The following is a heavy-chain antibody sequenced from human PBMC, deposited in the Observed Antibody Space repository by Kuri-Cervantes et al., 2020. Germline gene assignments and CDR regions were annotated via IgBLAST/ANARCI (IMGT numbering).Heavy chain of an antibody. CDR2: ISGSGGGT. D-gene: IGHD3-10*01. CDR3: AKRTGLGVRGVMNY. J-gene: IGHJ4*02. V-gene: IGHV3-23*01. CDR1: GFTFSSYA. Sequence: GESLKISCAASGFTFSSYAMTWVRQAPGKGLEWVSTISGSGGGTYYADSVKGRFTISRDSSKNTLYLQMNSPRAEDTAVYYCAKRTGLGVRGVMNYWGRGTLVTVSS.